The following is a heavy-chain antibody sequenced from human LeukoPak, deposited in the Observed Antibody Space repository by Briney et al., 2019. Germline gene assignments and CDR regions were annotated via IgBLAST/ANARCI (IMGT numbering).Heavy chain of an antibody. Sequence: GGSLRLSCAASGFTFDDYAMHWVRQAPGKGLEWVSGISWNSGSIGYADSVKGRFTISRDNAKNSLYLQMNSLRAEDMALYYCAEDKGVGATRGIDYWGQGTLVTVSS. V-gene: IGHV3-9*03. CDR2: ISWNSGSI. CDR1: GFTFDDYA. D-gene: IGHD1-26*01. CDR3: AEDKGVGATRGIDY. J-gene: IGHJ4*02.